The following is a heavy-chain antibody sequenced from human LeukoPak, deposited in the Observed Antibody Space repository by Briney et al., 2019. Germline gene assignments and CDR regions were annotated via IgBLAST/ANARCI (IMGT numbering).Heavy chain of an antibody. CDR1: GGTFSSYA. CDR2: IIPILGIA. J-gene: IGHJ6*02. V-gene: IGHV1-69*04. Sequence: AVKVSCKASGGTFSSYAISWVRQAPGQGLEWMGRIIPILGIANYAQKFQGRVTITADKSTSTAYMELSSLRSEDTAVYYCARVRKEWTPKGMDVWGQGATVTVSS. CDR3: ARVRKEWTPKGMDV. D-gene: IGHD3-3*01.